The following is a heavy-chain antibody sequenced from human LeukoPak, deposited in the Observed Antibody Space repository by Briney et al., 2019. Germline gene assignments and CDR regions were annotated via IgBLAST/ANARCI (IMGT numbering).Heavy chain of an antibody. CDR1: GGSISSSSYY. J-gene: IGHJ4*02. V-gene: IGHV4-61*01. CDR2: IYYSGST. CDR3: ARESGDLRFDY. Sequence: SETLSLTCTVSGGSISSSSYYWGWIRQPPGKGLEWIGYIYYSGSTNYNPSLKSRVTISVDTSKNQFSLKLSSVTAADTAVYYCARESGDLRFDYWGQGTLVTVSS. D-gene: IGHD7-27*01.